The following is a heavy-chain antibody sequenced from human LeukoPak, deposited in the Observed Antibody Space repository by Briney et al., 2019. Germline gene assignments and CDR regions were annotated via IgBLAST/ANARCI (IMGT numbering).Heavy chain of an antibody. CDR2: ICGNGGST. Sequence: GGSLRLSCVASGFTFDDYAMLLVRQGPGTGLEGVSLICGNGGSTYYAVSVKARFTISRDNSQNSLYLQMNSLRAEDTALYFCAKGGYDPDYYFDYWGQGTLVTVSS. CDR1: GFTFDDYA. CDR3: AKGGYDPDYYFDY. D-gene: IGHD3-16*01. J-gene: IGHJ4*02. V-gene: IGHV3-43D*03.